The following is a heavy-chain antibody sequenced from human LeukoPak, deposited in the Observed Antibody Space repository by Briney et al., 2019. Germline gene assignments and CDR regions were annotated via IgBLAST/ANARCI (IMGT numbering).Heavy chain of an antibody. CDR1: GFTFSSSW. CDR3: VRSYHPGGWFDP. Sequence: GGSLRLSCEASGFTFSSSWMSWVRQGPGKGLEWVASINPDTSEIHYVDAVRGRFTTSRDNAKNSLYLQMNSLTADDTAVYYCVRSYHPGGWFDPWGQGTLVTVSS. D-gene: IGHD2-2*01. J-gene: IGHJ5*02. V-gene: IGHV3-7*01. CDR2: INPDTSEI.